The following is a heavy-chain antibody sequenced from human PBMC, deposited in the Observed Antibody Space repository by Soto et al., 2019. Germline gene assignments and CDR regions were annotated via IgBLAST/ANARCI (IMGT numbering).Heavy chain of an antibody. CDR1: GLSVSSNY. D-gene: IGHD4-17*01. CDR2: IYSGDST. CDR3: ARDRFYGDYASAYSYGIDA. J-gene: IGHJ6*02. Sequence: GGSLRLSCAAAGLSVSSNYMSWVRQAPGKGLEWVSVIYSGDSTYYADSVKGRFTISRDNSKNTLYLQMNSLRAEDTAVYYCARDRFYGDYASAYSYGIDAWGQETTVTVSS. V-gene: IGHV3-53*01.